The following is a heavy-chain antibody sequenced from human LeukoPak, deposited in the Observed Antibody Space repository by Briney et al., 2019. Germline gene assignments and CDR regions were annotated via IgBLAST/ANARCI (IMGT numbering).Heavy chain of an antibody. V-gene: IGHV1-18*01. J-gene: IGHJ6*03. CDR1: GYTFTSYG. D-gene: IGHD6-19*01. Sequence: ASVKVSCKASGYTFTSYGISWVRQAPGQGLEWMGWVSAYNGNTNYAQKLQGRVTITTDTSTSTAYMELRSLRSDDTAVYYCGRYRSGPGGYYYYYMDVWGKGTTVTVSS. CDR2: VSAYNGNT. CDR3: GRYRSGPGGYYYYYMDV.